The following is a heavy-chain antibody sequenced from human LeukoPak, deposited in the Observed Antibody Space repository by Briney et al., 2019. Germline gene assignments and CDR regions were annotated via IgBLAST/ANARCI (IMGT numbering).Heavy chain of an antibody. CDR1: GGSLRSYY. Sequence: SETLSLTCTVSGGSLRSYYWSWIRQPPGKGLEWIGYIYYSGSTKYYPSLKNRVTISIDTSKNQVSMELRSVTAADTAVYYCATKESSSWSLDIWGQGTMVTVSS. CDR2: IYYSGST. V-gene: IGHV4-59*01. J-gene: IGHJ3*02. CDR3: ATKESSSWSLDI. D-gene: IGHD6-13*01.